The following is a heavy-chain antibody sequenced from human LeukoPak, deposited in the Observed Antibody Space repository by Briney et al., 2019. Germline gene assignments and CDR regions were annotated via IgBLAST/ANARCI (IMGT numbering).Heavy chain of an antibody. CDR2: IYSGGST. J-gene: IGHJ6*02. CDR1: GFTVSSNY. CDR3: ARNRVAVAGTSTDYYGMDV. V-gene: IGHV3-66*01. Sequence: EGSLRLSCAASGFTVSSNYMSWVRQAPGKGLEWVSVIYSGGSTYYADSVKGRFTISRDNSKNTLYLQMNSLRAEDTAVYYCARNRVAVAGTSTDYYGMDVWGQGTTVTVSS. D-gene: IGHD6-19*01.